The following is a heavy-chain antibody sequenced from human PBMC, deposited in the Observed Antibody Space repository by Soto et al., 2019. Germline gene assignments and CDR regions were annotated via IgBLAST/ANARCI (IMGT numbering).Heavy chain of an antibody. D-gene: IGHD1-26*01. V-gene: IGHV1-69*01. CDR3: ARAGRIVGATTHFDY. J-gene: IGHJ4*02. CDR1: GGTFSTQA. CDR2: IIPIFGSR. Sequence: QVQLVQSGPEVKKPGTSVKVSCKASGGTFSTQAINWVRQAPGQGLEWMGGIIPIFGSRNYAHKFRGRLTITADESTTTAYMELSSLRSEDTAVYYCARAGRIVGATTHFDYWVQGTLVTVSS.